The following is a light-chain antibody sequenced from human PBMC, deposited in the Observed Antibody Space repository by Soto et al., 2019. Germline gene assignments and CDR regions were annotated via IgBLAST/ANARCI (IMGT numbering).Light chain of an antibody. CDR3: MQATQFEHT. CDR2: KIS. V-gene: IGKV2-24*01. Sequence: IVMTQTPLSSPVTLGQPASISCRSSQSLVHGDGNTYLSWLHQRPGQPPRLLIYKISNRLSGVPDRFSGSGVGPDFTPKISRVEAEDVGVYYCMQATQFEHTSGQGTRLDLK. J-gene: IGKJ2*01. CDR1: QSLVHGDGNTY.